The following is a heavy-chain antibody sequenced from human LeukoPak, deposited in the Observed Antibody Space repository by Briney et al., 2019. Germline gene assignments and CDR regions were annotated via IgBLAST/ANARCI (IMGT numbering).Heavy chain of an antibody. V-gene: IGHV3-23*01. J-gene: IGHJ4*02. CDR3: AKDPGYDARAVDY. D-gene: IGHD3-16*01. CDR1: GFTFGNYA. Sequence: GGSLRLSCAASGFTFGNYAMSWVRRAPGKGLEWVSGVSGSGTTTYYADSVKGRFSISRDNSKNTLYLQMNSLRAEDTAVYYCAKDPGYDARAVDYWGQGTLVTLSS. CDR2: VSGSGTTT.